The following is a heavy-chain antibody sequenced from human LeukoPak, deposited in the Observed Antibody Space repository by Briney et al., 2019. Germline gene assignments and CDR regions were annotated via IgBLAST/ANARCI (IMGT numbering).Heavy chain of an antibody. CDR2: IYGSGYT. J-gene: IGHJ4*02. Sequence: SETLTLTCTVSGGSISGWYWSWIRQPPGKGLEWIGYIYGSGYTNYNPSLKSRVTMSIDTSKNHFSLKLTSVTAADTATYYCARETSLAGFASGLGFNYWGQGILVTVSS. V-gene: IGHV4-59*01. CDR3: ARETSLAGFASGLGFNY. CDR1: GGSISGWY. D-gene: IGHD6-19*01.